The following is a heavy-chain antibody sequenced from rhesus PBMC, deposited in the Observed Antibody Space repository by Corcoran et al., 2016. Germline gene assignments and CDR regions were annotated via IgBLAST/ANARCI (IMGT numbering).Heavy chain of an antibody. V-gene: IGHV4-99*01. CDR2: IRGSSGST. Sequence: QVQLQESGPGLVKPSETLSLTCADSGYSISSGYYWVWTRQPPGKGLGYIGYIRGSSGSTYYNPSLKSRVTISKDTSKHQFSLMLSSVAAADTAVYYCARYSSWTPPGRWGQGVLVTVSS. J-gene: IGHJ4*01. D-gene: IGHD6-13*01. CDR3: ARYSSWTPPGR. CDR1: GYSISSGYY.